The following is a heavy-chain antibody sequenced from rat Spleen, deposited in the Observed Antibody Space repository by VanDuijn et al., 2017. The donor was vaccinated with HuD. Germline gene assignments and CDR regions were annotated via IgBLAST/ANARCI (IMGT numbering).Heavy chain of an antibody. CDR2: IWSGGST. D-gene: IGHD3-3*01. J-gene: IGHJ2*01. Sequence: QVQLKESGPGLVQPSQTLSLTCTVSGFSLPNYDVSWVRQLPGKGLECMGAIWSGGSTDYSSALKSRLSISRDTSKSQVFLKMNSLQTEDIATYYCAREVYSANYFDYWGQGVMVTVSS. V-gene: IGHV2-30*01. CDR3: AREVYSANYFDY. CDR1: GFSLPNYD.